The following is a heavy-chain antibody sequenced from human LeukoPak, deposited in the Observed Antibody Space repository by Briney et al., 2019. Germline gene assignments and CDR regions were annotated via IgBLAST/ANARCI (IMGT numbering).Heavy chain of an antibody. V-gene: IGHV4-31*03. CDR2: ICCSGST. D-gene: IGHD2-2*01. CDR1: GVSISSGGYC. CDR3: ARVVRYCSSSSCTERNHFDY. J-gene: IGHJ4*02. Sequence: SETLSLTCTVSGVSISSGGYCWSWIRQHPGKGLEWIGYICCSGSTYYNLSLKSRVTISVDTSKNQFSLNLSSVTAADTAVYYCARVVRYCSSSSCTERNHFDYWGQGTLVTVSS.